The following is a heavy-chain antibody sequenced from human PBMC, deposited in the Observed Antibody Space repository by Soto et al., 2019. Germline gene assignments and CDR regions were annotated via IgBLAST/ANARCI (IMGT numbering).Heavy chain of an antibody. CDR3: ARIGRRPPYMVRGVGDNWFDP. CDR1: GGSFSGYY. D-gene: IGHD3-10*01. CDR2: INHSGST. J-gene: IGHJ5*02. V-gene: IGHV4-34*01. Sequence: SETLSLTCAVYGGSFSGYYWSWIRQPPGKGLEWIGEINHSGSTNYNPSLKSRVTISVDTSKNQFSLKLGSVTAADTAVYYCARIGRRPPYMVRGVGDNWFDPWGQGTLVTVSS.